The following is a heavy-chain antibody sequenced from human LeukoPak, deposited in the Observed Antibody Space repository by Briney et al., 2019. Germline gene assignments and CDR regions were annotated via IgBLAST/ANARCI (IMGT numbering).Heavy chain of an antibody. D-gene: IGHD3-3*01. Sequence: PSESRSLTCAVYGLFFTGYDWSWIRQTPGKGLDRIGEINHSGSTNYNPSLKSRVTISVDTSKNQFSLKLSSVTAADTAVYYCAREVLGDFWSGYYGSTRYFQHWGQGTLVTVSS. J-gene: IGHJ1*01. CDR3: AREVLGDFWSGYYGSTRYFQH. CDR2: INHSGST. V-gene: IGHV4-34*01. CDR1: GLFFTGYD.